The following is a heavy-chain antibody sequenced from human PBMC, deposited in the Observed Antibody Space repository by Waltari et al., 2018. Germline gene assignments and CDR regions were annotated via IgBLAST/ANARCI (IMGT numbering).Heavy chain of an antibody. Sequence: QVQLQESGPGLVKPSETLSLTCAVSGYSISSGYYWVWIRQPPGKGLEWIGTIYHSGSTYYSPSLKSRVTISLDTSKNQFSLKLTSVTAAETAVYYCVRGDTAMQRVWFDPWGQGTLVTVSS. CDR3: VRGDTAMQRVWFDP. CDR1: GYSISSGYY. CDR2: IYHSGST. J-gene: IGHJ5*02. V-gene: IGHV4-38-2*01. D-gene: IGHD5-18*01.